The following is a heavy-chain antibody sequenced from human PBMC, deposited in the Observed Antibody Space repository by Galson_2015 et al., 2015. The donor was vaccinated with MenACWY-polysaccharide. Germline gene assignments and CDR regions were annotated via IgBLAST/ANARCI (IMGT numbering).Heavy chain of an antibody. CDR3: ARDLVVVTAPAYYFDY. CDR1: GYTFTSYY. CDR2: INPSGGST. V-gene: IGHV1-46*03. Sequence: SVKVSCKASGYTFTSYYMHWVRQAPEQGLEWMGIINPSGGSTSYAQKFQGRVTMTRDTSTSTVYMELSSLRSEDTAVYYCARDLVVVTAPAYYFDYWGQGTLVTVSS. D-gene: IGHD2-21*02. J-gene: IGHJ4*02.